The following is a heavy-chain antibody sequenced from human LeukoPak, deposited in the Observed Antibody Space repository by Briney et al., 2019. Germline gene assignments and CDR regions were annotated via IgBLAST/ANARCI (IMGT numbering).Heavy chain of an antibody. J-gene: IGHJ4*02. V-gene: IGHV3-48*01. CDR2: ISSSSSTI. CDR3: ARADGRSRKLPDY. D-gene: IGHD4-23*01. Sequence: GGSLRPSCAASGFTFSSYSMNWVRQAPGKGLEWVSYISSSSSTIYYADSVKGRFTISRDNAKNSLYLQMNSLRAEDTAVYYCARADGRSRKLPDYWGQGTLVTVSS. CDR1: GFTFSSYS.